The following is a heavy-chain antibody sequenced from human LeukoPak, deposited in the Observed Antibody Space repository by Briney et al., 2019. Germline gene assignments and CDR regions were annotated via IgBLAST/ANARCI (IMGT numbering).Heavy chain of an antibody. D-gene: IGHD3-22*01. V-gene: IGHV4-59*01. CDR3: ARDRGDYDSSGYYGYFDY. Sequence: PSETLSLTCTASGASISSDYWSWVRQPPGKGLEWIGYIYYSGSTNYNPSLKSRVTISVDTSKNQFSLKLSSVTAADTAVYYCARDRGDYDSSGYYGYFDYWGQGALVTVSS. CDR2: IYYSGST. CDR1: GASISSDY. J-gene: IGHJ4*02.